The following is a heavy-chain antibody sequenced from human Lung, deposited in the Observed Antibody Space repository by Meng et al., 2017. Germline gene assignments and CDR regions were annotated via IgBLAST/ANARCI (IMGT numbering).Heavy chain of an antibody. D-gene: IGHD6-19*01. Sequence: QVQLVQSVSELKKPGASVLLSCKASGYTFTNYAMDWVRQAPGQELEWMGLINTNTGDPTYAQGFTGRFVFSLDTSVSTAYLQISRLKTEDTAVYYCARKKWLATGEVHWGQGTLVTVSS. CDR2: INTNTGDP. V-gene: IGHV7-4-1*02. CDR3: ARKKWLATGEVH. J-gene: IGHJ4*02. CDR1: GYTFTNYA.